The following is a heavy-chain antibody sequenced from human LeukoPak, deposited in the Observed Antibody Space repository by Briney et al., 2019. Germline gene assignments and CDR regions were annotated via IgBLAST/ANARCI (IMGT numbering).Heavy chain of an antibody. CDR1: GFTFSRHG. CDR3: ATSGYSYGPFDY. V-gene: IGHV3-48*01. Sequence: GGSLRLSCAPSGFTFSRHGMHWVRQAPGKGLEWVSYISSSGSTIYYADSVKGRFTISRDNSKNTLYLQMNSLRAEDTAVHYCATSGYSYGPFDYWGQGTLVTVSS. CDR2: ISSSGSTI. J-gene: IGHJ4*02. D-gene: IGHD5-18*01.